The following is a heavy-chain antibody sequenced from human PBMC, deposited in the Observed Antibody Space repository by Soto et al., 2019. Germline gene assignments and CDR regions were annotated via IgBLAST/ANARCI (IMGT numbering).Heavy chain of an antibody. CDR3: ARSLAPTLGPDY. CDR2: INAGNGNT. V-gene: IGHV1-3*01. J-gene: IGHJ4*02. Sequence: ASVKVSCTASGYTFTSYARHWVRQAPGQRLEWMGWINAGNGNTKYSQKFQGRVTITRDTSASTAYMELSSLRSEDTAVYYCARSLAPTLGPDYWGQGTLVTVSS. D-gene: IGHD2-21*01. CDR1: GYTFTSYA.